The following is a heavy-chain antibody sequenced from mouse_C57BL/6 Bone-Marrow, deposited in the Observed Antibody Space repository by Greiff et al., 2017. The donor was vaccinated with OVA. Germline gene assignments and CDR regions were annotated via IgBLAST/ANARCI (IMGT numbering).Heavy chain of an antibody. J-gene: IGHJ1*03. CDR1: GFTFSDYG. CDR2: ISNLAYSI. D-gene: IGHD1-1*01. CDR3: ARRGYGSSPYWYFDV. V-gene: IGHV5-15*01. Sequence: EVHLVESGGGLVQPGGSLKLSCAASGFTFSDYGMAWVRQAPRKGPEWVAFISNLAYSIYYADTVTGRFTISRENAKNTLYLEMSSLRSEDTAMYYCARRGYGSSPYWYFDVWGTGTTVTVSS.